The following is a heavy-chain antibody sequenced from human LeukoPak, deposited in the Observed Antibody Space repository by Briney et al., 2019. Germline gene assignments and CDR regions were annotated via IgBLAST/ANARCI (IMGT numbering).Heavy chain of an antibody. Sequence: PSVRVSCKTSGGSFSSYAFSWVRQAPGQGLEWMGRIIPIFGTTNYAQNFQGRVTITADESTSTAYMELSSLRSEDTAVYYCARGTASYYRLDSWGQGTLVTVSS. J-gene: IGHJ4*02. CDR3: ARGTASYYRLDS. D-gene: IGHD1-26*01. CDR1: GGSFSSYA. V-gene: IGHV1-69*15. CDR2: IIPIFGTT.